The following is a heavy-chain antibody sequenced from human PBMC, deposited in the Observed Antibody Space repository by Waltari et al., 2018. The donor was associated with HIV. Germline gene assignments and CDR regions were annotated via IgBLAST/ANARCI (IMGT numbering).Heavy chain of an antibody. CDR1: GFTFGFHG. V-gene: IGHV3-48*01. D-gene: IGHD3-16*01. CDR3: ARSAGDYDYLRGNFRAFDY. CDR2: ISTSSSTI. Sequence: EVQLVQSGGGLVQPGGSLRLSCAASGFTFGFHGMRWVVQTPGKGLEWISYISTSSSTIYYADSVKGRFTISRDNAKNSLNLQMNSLRAEDTAVYYCARSAGDYDYLRGNFRAFDYWGQGTLVTVSS. J-gene: IGHJ4*02.